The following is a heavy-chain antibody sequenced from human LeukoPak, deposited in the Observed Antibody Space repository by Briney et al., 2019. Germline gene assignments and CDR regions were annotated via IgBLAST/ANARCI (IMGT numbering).Heavy chain of an antibody. Sequence: SETLSLTCAVSGYIITSGYYWGWIRQPPGKGLEWIGSIYHSGSTYYNPSLKTRVTISVDTSKNQFSLKLSSVTAADTAVYYCARLYLRDHCSSTSCYGLYFVYWGQGTLVTVSS. V-gene: IGHV4-38-2*01. J-gene: IGHJ4*02. CDR1: GYIITSGYY. D-gene: IGHD2-2*01. CDR2: IYHSGST. CDR3: ARLYLRDHCSSTSCYGLYFVY.